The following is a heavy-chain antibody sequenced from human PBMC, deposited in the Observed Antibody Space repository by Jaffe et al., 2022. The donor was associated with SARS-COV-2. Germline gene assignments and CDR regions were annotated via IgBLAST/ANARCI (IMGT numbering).Heavy chain of an antibody. Sequence: QVQLVQSGAEVKKPGASVKVSCKASGYTFSYAMHWVRQAPGQRLEWMGWINAGNTNTKYSPKFQGRVTITRDTSASTAYMELSSLRPEDTAVYYCARGIENLDVLTGYRLYYFDYWGQGTLVTVSS. J-gene: IGHJ4*02. D-gene: IGHD3-9*01. CDR1: GYTFSYA. CDR3: ARGIENLDVLTGYRLYYFDY. CDR2: INAGNTNT. V-gene: IGHV1-3*01.